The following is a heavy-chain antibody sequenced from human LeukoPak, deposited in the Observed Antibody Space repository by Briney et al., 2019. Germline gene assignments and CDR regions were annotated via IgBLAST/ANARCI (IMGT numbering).Heavy chain of an antibody. J-gene: IGHJ4*02. CDR2: ISYDGSDK. Sequence: GRSLRLSCVASGFTFSSYGMHWVRQAPGKGPEWVAMISYDGSDKYYAESVKGRFTISRDNSKNTLYLQMNSLRDEDTAMYSCATLLLGVGGDYWGQGTLVTVSS. D-gene: IGHD2-15*01. V-gene: IGHV3-30*03. CDR3: ATLLLGVGGDY. CDR1: GFTFSSYG.